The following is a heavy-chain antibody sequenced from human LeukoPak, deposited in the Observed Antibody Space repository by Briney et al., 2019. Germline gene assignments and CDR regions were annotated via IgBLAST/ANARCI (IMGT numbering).Heavy chain of an antibody. CDR1: GGSISSYY. Sequence: SEPLSLTCTVSGGSISSYYWSWIRQPPGKGLEWIGYIYHSGNTKYNPSLKSRVTISVDTSKNQFSLKLSSVHAADTAVYYCARGLYYYDSSGPPASDAFDIWGQGTMVTVTS. V-gene: IGHV4-59*01. D-gene: IGHD3-22*01. CDR2: IYHSGNT. CDR3: ARGLYYYDSSGPPASDAFDI. J-gene: IGHJ3*02.